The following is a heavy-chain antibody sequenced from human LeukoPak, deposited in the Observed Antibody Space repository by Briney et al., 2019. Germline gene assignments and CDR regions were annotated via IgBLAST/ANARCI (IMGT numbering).Heavy chain of an antibody. V-gene: IGHV5-51*01. CDR3: ARRLTGVNPNTNYFDY. CDR2: IYAGDSDT. J-gene: IGHJ4*02. CDR1: GYSFPNYW. D-gene: IGHD2-8*01. Sequence: KFGESLKISCKCSGYSFPNYWIGWVRQMPGKGLEWMGIIYAGDSDTRYSPSFQGQVTMSADNSISTAYLQWSSLKASDTAMYYCARRLTGVNPNTNYFDYWGQGTLVTVSS.